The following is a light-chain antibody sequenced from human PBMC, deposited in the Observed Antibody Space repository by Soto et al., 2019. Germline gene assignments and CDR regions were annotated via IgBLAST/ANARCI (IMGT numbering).Light chain of an antibody. Sequence: QSVLTQPASVSGSPGQSITISCTGTSSDVGSYNLVSWYQQHPGKAPKLMIYEGSKRPSGISNRFSGSNSGNTASLTISGLQAEDEADYYCCSYAASSTLRFGGGTKVTVL. CDR2: EGS. V-gene: IGLV2-23*01. CDR3: CSYAASSTLR. CDR1: SSDVGSYNL. J-gene: IGLJ2*01.